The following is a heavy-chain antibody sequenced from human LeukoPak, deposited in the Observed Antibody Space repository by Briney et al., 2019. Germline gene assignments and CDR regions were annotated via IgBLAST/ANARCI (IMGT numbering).Heavy chain of an antibody. V-gene: IGHV3-30*04. Sequence: GGSLRLSCAASGFTFSNYAMHWVRQAPGKGLEWVAVISYDGSNKYYADSVKGRFTISRDYSKNTLYLQMDSLRAEDTAVYYCAKDRKGCFDYWGQGTLVTVSS. CDR2: ISYDGSNK. J-gene: IGHJ4*02. CDR3: AKDRKGCFDY. CDR1: GFTFSNYA.